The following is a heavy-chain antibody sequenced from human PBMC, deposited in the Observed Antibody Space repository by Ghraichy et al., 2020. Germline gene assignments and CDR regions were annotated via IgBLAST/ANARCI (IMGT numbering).Heavy chain of an antibody. CDR2: IYYSGST. D-gene: IGHD5-18*01. CDR3: ARRSAGRGYSYGSYFDY. CDR1: GGSISSSSYY. V-gene: IGHV4-39*01. Sequence: SETLSLTCTVSGGSISSSSYYWGWIRQPPGKGLEWIGSIYYSGSTYYNPSLKSRVTISVDTSKNQFSLKLSSVTAADTAVYYCARRSAGRGYSYGSYFDYWGQGTLVTVSS. J-gene: IGHJ4*02.